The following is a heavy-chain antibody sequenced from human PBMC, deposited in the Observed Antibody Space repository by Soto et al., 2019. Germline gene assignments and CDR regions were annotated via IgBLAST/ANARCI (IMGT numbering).Heavy chain of an antibody. CDR2: IYYSGST. CDR3: ARSNYDVWSGLTFDY. J-gene: IGHJ4*02. Sequence: QVQLQESGPGLVKPSQTLSLTCTVSGGSISSGGYYWSWIRQHPGKGLEWIGYIYYSGSTYYNPSRRSRVTISVDTSKNLFSLKLSSVTAADTAVYYCARSNYDVWSGLTFDYWGQGTLVTVSS. D-gene: IGHD3-3*01. V-gene: IGHV4-31*03. CDR1: GGSISSGGYY.